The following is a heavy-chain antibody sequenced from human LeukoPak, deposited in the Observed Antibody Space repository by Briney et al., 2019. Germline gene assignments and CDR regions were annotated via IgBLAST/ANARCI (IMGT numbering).Heavy chain of an antibody. Sequence: GASVKVSCTASGYTFTDAYIHWVRQAPGQGLEWMGWINPDSGGTNYAQKFQGRVTMTRDTSITTVYMELSSLRSDDTAVYYCARVKYRAAGDKQHWGRGTLVTVSS. CDR1: GYTFTDAY. CDR2: INPDSGGT. CDR3: ARVKYRAAGDKQH. D-gene: IGHD6-13*01. V-gene: IGHV1-2*02. J-gene: IGHJ1*01.